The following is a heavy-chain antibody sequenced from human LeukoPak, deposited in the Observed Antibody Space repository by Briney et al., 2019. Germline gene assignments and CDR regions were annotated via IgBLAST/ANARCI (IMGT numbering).Heavy chain of an antibody. V-gene: IGHV3-21*01. CDR2: ISSSSSYI. D-gene: IGHD4-17*01. J-gene: IGHJ4*02. CDR3: ARDDPGGYGGYPH. Sequence: GGSLRLSCAAPGFTFSSYSMNWVRQAPGKGLEWVSSISSSSSYIYYADSVKGRFTISRDNAKNSLYLQMNSLRAEDTAVYYCARDDPGGYGGYPHWGQGTLVTVSS. CDR1: GFTFSSYS.